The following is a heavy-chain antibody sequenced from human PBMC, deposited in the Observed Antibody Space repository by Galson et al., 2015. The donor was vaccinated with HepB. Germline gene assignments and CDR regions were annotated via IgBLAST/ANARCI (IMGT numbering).Heavy chain of an antibody. CDR3: ARSITWNEGEAWFDP. D-gene: IGHD1-1*01. V-gene: IGHV3-33*01. CDR2: ISYDGDNK. Sequence: SLRLSCAASGFTFSSYGMHWVRQAPGKGLEWVAIISYDGDNKYYADSVKGRFTISRDNSKNTLYLQTNSLRAGDTAVYYCARSITWNEGEAWFDPWGQGTLVTVSS. CDR1: GFTFSSYG. J-gene: IGHJ5*02.